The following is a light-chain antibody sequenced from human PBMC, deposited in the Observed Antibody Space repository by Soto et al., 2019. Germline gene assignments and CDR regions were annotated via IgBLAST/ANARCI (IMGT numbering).Light chain of an antibody. J-gene: IGKJ1*01. CDR3: QQYGSSQS. V-gene: IGKV3-20*01. CDR2: GAS. CDR1: QSVSSSY. Sequence: EIVLTQSPGTLSLSPGERATLSCRASQSVSSSYLAGYQQTPGQAPRLLIYGASSRATGIPGRFSGSGSGTDFTLTISRLEPEDFAVYYCQQYGSSQSFGQGTKVEIK.